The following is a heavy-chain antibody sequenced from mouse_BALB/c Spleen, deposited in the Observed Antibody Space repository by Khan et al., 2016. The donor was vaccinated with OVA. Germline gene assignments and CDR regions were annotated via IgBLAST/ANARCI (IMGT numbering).Heavy chain of an antibody. D-gene: IGHD2-14*01. Sequence: QIQLVQSGPELKKPGETVQVSCKASGFTFTNYGMNWVKQAPGKGLKWMGWINTYTGEPTFADVFKGRFAFSLETSASTAYLQINSLKNEDTATDFCARVGYNGTMDCWGQGTSVTVSS. CDR3: ARVGYNGTMDC. J-gene: IGHJ4*01. CDR2: INTYTGEP. V-gene: IGHV9-3-1*01. CDR1: GFTFTNYG.